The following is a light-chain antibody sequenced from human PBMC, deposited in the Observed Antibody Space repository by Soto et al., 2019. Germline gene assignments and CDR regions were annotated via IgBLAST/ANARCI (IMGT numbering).Light chain of an antibody. Sequence: EIVLTQSPATLSLSPGERATLSCRASQSVSSYLAWYQQKPGQAPRLLIYDASNSATGIPARFSGSGSGTDFDLTISGLEPEDVVVYYCQQRSNWPITFGQGTRLEIK. CDR3: QQRSNWPIT. CDR2: DAS. J-gene: IGKJ5*01. V-gene: IGKV3-11*01. CDR1: QSVSSY.